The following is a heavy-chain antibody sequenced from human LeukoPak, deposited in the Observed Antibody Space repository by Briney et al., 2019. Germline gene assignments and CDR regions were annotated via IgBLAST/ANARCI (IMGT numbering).Heavy chain of an antibody. V-gene: IGHV1-69*05. D-gene: IGHD2-2*01. J-gene: IGHJ5*02. CDR3: ARDIVVVSAAQAGYWFDP. CDR2: IIPIFGTA. CDR1: GGTFSSYA. Sequence: GASVKVSCKASGGTFSSYAISWVRQAPGQGLEWMGGIIPIFGTANYAQKFQGRVTITTDESTSTAYMELSSLRSEDTAVYYCARDIVVVSAAQAGYWFDPWGQGTLVTVSS.